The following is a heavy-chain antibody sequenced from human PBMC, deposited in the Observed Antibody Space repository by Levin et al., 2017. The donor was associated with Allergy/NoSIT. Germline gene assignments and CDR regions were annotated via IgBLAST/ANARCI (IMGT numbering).Heavy chain of an antibody. Sequence: GASVKVSCAASGFTFTSYAMRWVRQAPGKGLECVAIVTDKGDNTYYADSVRGRFTISRDNSKNMVYLQMNSLRAEDTAVYYCAKGWSAASSWSSGVWGQGTTVTV. CDR2: VTDKGDNT. CDR3: AKGWSAASSWSSGV. D-gene: IGHD6-13*01. CDR1: GFTFTSYA. J-gene: IGHJ6*02. V-gene: IGHV3-23*01.